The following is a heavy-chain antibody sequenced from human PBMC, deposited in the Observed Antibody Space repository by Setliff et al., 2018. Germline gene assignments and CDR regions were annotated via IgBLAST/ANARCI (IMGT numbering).Heavy chain of an antibody. J-gene: IGHJ6*02. CDR1: GGSISSGSYY. D-gene: IGHD3-3*01. CDR3: ARDQDFWSGYYPYYYGMDV. Sequence: SETLSLTCTVSGGSISSGSYYWSWIRQPAGKGLEWIGHIYTSGSTNYNPSLKSRVTISVDTSKNQFSLKLSSVTAADTAVYYCARDQDFWSGYYPYYYGMDVWGQGTTVTVSS. CDR2: IYTSGST. V-gene: IGHV4-61*09.